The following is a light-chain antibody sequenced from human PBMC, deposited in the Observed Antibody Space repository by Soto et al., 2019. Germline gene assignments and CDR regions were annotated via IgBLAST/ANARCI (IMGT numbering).Light chain of an antibody. CDR2: GAS. V-gene: IGKV3-20*01. J-gene: IGKJ4*01. CDR1: QSVSSSY. CDR3: RPCGSSSLT. Sequence: EIVLTQSPGTLSLSPGERATLSCRASQSVSSSYLAWYQQKPGQAPRLLIYGASSRATGIPDRFSGSGSGTDFPITISRLEPEDFTVYSCRPCGSSSLTFDGGTKTEIK.